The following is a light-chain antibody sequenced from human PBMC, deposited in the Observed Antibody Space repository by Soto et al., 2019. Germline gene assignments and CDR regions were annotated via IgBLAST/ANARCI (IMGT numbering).Light chain of an antibody. V-gene: IGKV3-20*01. J-gene: IGKJ4*01. CDR3: QQYGSSPLT. CDR1: QNININY. Sequence: EIVLTQSPGTLSLSPGERATLSCRASQNININYLAWYQQKPGQAPRLLIYGASIMATGIPDRFSVSGSGTDFTLPIHRLEPDDFAVYYCQQYGSSPLTFGGGTKVVIK. CDR2: GAS.